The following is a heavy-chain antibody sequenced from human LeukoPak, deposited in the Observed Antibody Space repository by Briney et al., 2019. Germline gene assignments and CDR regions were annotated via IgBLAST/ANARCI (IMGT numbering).Heavy chain of an antibody. Sequence: SETLSLTCAVYGGSFSGYYWSWIRQPPGKGLEWIGEINHSGSTNYNPSLKSRVTISVDTPKNQFSLKLSSVTAADTAVYYCAHSDSSSWYYFDYWGQGTLVTVSS. CDR3: AHSDSSSWYYFDY. V-gene: IGHV4-34*01. CDR2: INHSGST. J-gene: IGHJ4*02. CDR1: GGSFSGYY. D-gene: IGHD6-13*01.